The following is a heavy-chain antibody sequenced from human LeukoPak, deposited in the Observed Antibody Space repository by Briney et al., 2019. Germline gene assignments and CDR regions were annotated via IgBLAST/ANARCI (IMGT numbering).Heavy chain of an antibody. CDR2: FSGSDGST. Sequence: GGSLRLSCAASGFTFSSHAMSWVRQAPGKGLEWVLSFSGSDGSTYYADSVKGRFTISRDNSKNTLYLQMNSLRAEDTAVYYCAKDSSYWDLDYWGQGTLVTVSS. CDR3: AKDSSYWDLDY. CDR1: GFTFSSHA. J-gene: IGHJ4*02. V-gene: IGHV3-23*01. D-gene: IGHD2-15*01.